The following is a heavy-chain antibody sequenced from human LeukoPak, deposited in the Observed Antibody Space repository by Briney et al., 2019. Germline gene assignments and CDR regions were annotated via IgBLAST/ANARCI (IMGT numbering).Heavy chain of an antibody. CDR2: INYSGRT. D-gene: IGHD6-13*01. J-gene: IGHJ5*02. Sequence: SETLSLTCAVYGGPFSGYYWSWIRQPPGKGLEWIGEINYSGRTNYNPSLKTRVTISVDTSKNQFSLKLSSVTAADTAVYYCARGSTAAHGDNWSGPWGQGILVTVSS. CDR3: ARGSTAAHGDNWSGP. V-gene: IGHV4-34*01. CDR1: GGPFSGYY.